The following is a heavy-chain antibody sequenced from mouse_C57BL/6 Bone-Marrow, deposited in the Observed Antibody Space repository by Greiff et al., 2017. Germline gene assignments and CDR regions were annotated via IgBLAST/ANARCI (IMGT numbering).Heavy chain of an antibody. CDR3: ARGDYYGSSSFDY. CDR1: GYTFTSYW. V-gene: IGHV1-61*01. J-gene: IGHJ2*01. D-gene: IGHD1-1*01. Sequence: QVQLKQPGAELVRPGSSVKLSCKASGYTFTSYWMDWVKQRPGQGLEWIGNIYPSDSETHYNQKFKDKATLTVDKSSSTAYMQLSSLTSEDSAVDYCARGDYYGSSSFDYWGQGTTLTVSS. CDR2: IYPSDSET.